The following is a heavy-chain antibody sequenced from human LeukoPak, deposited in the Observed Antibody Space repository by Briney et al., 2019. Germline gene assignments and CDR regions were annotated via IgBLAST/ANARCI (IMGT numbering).Heavy chain of an antibody. CDR3: ARVEGGSSSWLAILYFQH. CDR1: GGSISSGGYY. D-gene: IGHD6-13*01. Sequence: PSETLSLTCTVSGGSISSGGYYWSWIRQPPGKGLEWIGYIYHSGSTYYNPSLKSRVTISVDRSKNQFSLKLSSVTAADTAVYYCARVEGGSSSWLAILYFQHWGQGTLVTVSS. J-gene: IGHJ1*01. V-gene: IGHV4-30-2*01. CDR2: IYHSGST.